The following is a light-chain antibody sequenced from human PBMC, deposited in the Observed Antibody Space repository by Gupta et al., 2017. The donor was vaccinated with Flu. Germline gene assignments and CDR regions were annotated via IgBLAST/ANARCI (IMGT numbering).Light chain of an antibody. CDR1: ESLVYSDGDSD. V-gene: IGKV2-30*01. CDR3: MHSTRCPGT. CDR2: KAS. J-gene: IGKJ1*01. Sequence: DAVMTQSPLSLPVTLGQPASISCRSSESLVYSDGDSDVSWFHQRPGQSPRRLIYKASNRDSGVPDRIGGSGSGTVFTLTISRLEAEDVGVYYCMHSTRCPGTFGQGTKVEI.